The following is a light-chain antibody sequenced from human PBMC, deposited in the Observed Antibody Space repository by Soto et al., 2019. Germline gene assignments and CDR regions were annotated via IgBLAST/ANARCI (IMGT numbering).Light chain of an antibody. CDR1: SSDVGGYNY. CDR2: EVS. CDR3: SSFTSINTWV. Sequence: QSALTQPASVSGSPGQSITISCTGTSSDVGGYNYVSWYQQHPGKAPKLMIYEVSNRPSGVSNRFFGSKSGNTASLTISGLHTEDEADYYCSSFTSINTWVFGGRTKLTVL. V-gene: IGLV2-14*01. J-gene: IGLJ3*02.